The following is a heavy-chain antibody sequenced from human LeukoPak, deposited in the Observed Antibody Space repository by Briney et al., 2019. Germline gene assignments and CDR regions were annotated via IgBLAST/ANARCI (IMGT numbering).Heavy chain of an antibody. CDR1: GGPFSGYY. D-gene: IGHD2-2*01. CDR3: ARGPVVVPAAMRVRWFDP. Sequence: PSETLSLTCAVYGGPFSGYYWSWIRQPPGKGLEWIGEINHSGSTNYNPSLKSRVTISVDTSKNQFSLKLSSVTAADTAVYYCARGPVVVPAAMRVRWFDPWGQGTLVTVSS. V-gene: IGHV4-34*01. J-gene: IGHJ5*02. CDR2: INHSGST.